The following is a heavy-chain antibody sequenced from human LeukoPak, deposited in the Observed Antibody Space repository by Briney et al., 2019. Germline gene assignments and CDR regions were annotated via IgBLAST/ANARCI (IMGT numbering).Heavy chain of an antibody. V-gene: IGHV4-39*01. J-gene: IGHJ4*02. CDR3: ARSVDSLLNFDY. CDR2: ISYSGST. Sequence: SETLSFTCTVSGGSISSSSYYWGWIRQPPGKGLEWIGSISYSGSTYYNPSLKSRVTISVDTSKNQFSLKLSSVTAADTAVYYCARSVDSLLNFDYWGQGTLVTVSS. CDR1: GGSISSSSYY. D-gene: IGHD3-22*01.